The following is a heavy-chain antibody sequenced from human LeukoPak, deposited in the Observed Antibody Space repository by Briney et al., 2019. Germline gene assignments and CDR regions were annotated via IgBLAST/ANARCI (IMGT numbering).Heavy chain of an antibody. CDR2: IIPIFGTA. CDR1: GATFSSYA. Sequence: SVKVSCKASGATFSSYAISWVRQAPGQGLEWMGGIIPIFGTANYAQKFQGRVTITTDESTSTAYMELSSLRSEDTAVYYCARGRYYYDSSGYPSYYFDYWGQGTLVTVSS. D-gene: IGHD3-22*01. V-gene: IGHV1-69*05. CDR3: ARGRYYYDSSGYPSYYFDY. J-gene: IGHJ4*02.